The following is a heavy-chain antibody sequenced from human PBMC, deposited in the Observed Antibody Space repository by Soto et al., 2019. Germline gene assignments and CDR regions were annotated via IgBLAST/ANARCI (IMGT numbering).Heavy chain of an antibody. CDR1: GGSISTVGHY. CDR3: ARATGALRSRNCDY. J-gene: IGHJ4*02. D-gene: IGHD7-27*01. Sequence: SETLSLTCSVSGGSISTVGHYWTWIRQPPGKGLEWIGSVYHTGSTYYSKSLRSRLTISIDTSQNEFSLRLNSVTAADTAVYYCARATGALRSRNCDYWGPGRLVTVSS. CDR2: VYHTGST. V-gene: IGHV4-31*03.